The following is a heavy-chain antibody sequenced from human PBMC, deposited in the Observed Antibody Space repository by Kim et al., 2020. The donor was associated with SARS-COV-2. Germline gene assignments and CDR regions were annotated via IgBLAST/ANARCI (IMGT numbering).Heavy chain of an antibody. CDR3: ARVAWGADRYYYYYGMDV. Sequence: SETLSLTCTVSGGSISSYYWSWIRQPPGKGLEWIGYIYYSGSTNYNPSLKSRVTISVDTSKNQFSLKLSSVTAADTAVYYCARVAWGADRYYYYYGMDVWGQGTTVTVSS. CDR2: IYYSGST. J-gene: IGHJ6*02. CDR1: GGSISSYY. D-gene: IGHD1-26*01. V-gene: IGHV4-59*01.